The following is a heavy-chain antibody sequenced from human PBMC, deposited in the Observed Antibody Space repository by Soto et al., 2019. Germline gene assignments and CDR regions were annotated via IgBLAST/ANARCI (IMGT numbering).Heavy chain of an antibody. D-gene: IGHD3-10*01. CDR1: GFTFSSYS. Sequence: GGSLRLSCAASGFTFSSYSMNWVRQAPGKGLEWVSSISSSSSYIYYAYSVKGRFTISRDNAKNSLYLQMNSVRAEATAVYYCASLVHEYYYGSGSYSDDAFDIWGQGTMVTVSS. CDR3: ASLVHEYYYGSGSYSDDAFDI. CDR2: ISSSSSYI. V-gene: IGHV3-21*01. J-gene: IGHJ3*02.